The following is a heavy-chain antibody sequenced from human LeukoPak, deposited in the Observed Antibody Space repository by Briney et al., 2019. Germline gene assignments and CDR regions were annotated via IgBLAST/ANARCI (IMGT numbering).Heavy chain of an antibody. CDR1: GGSISSYY. CDR2: IYYSGST. Sequence: SETLSLTCTVSGGSISSYYWSWIRQPPGKGLEWIGYIYYSGSTNYNPSLKSRVTISVDTSKNQFSLKLSSVTAADTAVYYCARDDVVVPAAMVYWGQGTLVTVSS. D-gene: IGHD2-2*01. V-gene: IGHV4-59*01. J-gene: IGHJ4*02. CDR3: ARDDVVVPAAMVY.